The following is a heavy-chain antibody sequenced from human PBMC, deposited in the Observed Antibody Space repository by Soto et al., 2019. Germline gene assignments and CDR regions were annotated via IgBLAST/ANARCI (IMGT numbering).Heavy chain of an antibody. J-gene: IGHJ5*02. D-gene: IGHD2-15*01. CDR2: ISSSSSTI. CDR3: ARDPHCSGGSCLFAVYNWFDP. Sequence: GGSLRLSCAASGFTFSSYSMNWVRQAPGKGLEWVSYISSSSSTIYYADSVKGRFTISRDNSKNTLYLQMNSLRAEDTAVYYCARDPHCSGGSCLFAVYNWFDPWGQGTQVTVSS. V-gene: IGHV3-48*01. CDR1: GFTFSSYS.